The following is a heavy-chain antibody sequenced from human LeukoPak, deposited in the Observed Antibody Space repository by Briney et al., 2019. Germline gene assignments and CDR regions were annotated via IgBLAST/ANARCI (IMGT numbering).Heavy chain of an antibody. CDR2: VNPHSGGT. Sequence: ASVKVSCKASGYTFTDYFIHWVRQAPGQGLEFMGWVNPHSGGTSYAAKFRGRVTLTRDTSTTTSYMDLSSLTSDDTAVYYCARDRSSLYNGNYAFWGQGTLVTVSS. J-gene: IGHJ4*02. CDR3: ARDRSSLYNGNYAF. V-gene: IGHV1-2*02. D-gene: IGHD5-12*01. CDR1: GYTFTDYF.